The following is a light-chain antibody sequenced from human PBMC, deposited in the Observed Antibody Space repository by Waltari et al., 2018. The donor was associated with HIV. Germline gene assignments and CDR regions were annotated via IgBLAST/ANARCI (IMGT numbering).Light chain of an antibody. CDR2: NSN. Sequence: QSVLTQPPSVSGAPGQRVTLSCTGTSSNIGPHEGHRYQQFPGTAPRLLIYNSNNRPSGVPDRFSASKSGTSASLAITGLQADDEAYYYCQSSDSTLSGSVFGGGTKLTVL. V-gene: IGLV1-40*01. J-gene: IGLJ2*01. CDR1: SSNIGPHE. CDR3: QSSDSTLSGSV.